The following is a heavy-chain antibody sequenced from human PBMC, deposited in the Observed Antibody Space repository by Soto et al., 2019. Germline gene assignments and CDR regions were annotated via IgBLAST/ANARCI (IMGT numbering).Heavy chain of an antibody. CDR1: VYSFTSYC. Sequence: GESPKISCTGSVYSFTSYCIGWVRQMPGKGLECMGIIYPGDSDTRYSPSFQGQVTISADKSISTAYLQWSSLKDSDTAMYYCARPGSGGSPNIYYYGMDVWGQGTTVTVSS. J-gene: IGHJ6*02. CDR2: IYPGDSDT. CDR3: ARPGSGGSPNIYYYGMDV. V-gene: IGHV5-51*01. D-gene: IGHD2-15*01.